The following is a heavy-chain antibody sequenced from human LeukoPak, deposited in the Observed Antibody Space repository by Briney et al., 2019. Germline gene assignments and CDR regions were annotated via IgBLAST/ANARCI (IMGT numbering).Heavy chain of an antibody. CDR3: ARDLRYRGYKPPAYYFDY. V-gene: IGHV4-30-4*08. D-gene: IGHD5-12*01. CDR1: GGSISSGDYY. Sequence: SSEALSLTCTVSGGSISSGDYYWSWIRQPPGKGLEWIGYFYYSGSTYYNPSLKSRVTISVDTSKNQFSLKLSSVTAADTAVYYCARDLRYRGYKPPAYYFDYWGQGTLVTVSS. CDR2: FYYSGST. J-gene: IGHJ4*02.